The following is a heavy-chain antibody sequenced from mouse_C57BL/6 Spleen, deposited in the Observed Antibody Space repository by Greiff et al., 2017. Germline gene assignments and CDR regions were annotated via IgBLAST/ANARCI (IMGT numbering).Heavy chain of an antibody. CDR3: ARGVDYYGSSYGYFDV. V-gene: IGHV1-80*01. CDR1: GYAFSSYW. J-gene: IGHJ1*03. D-gene: IGHD1-1*01. CDR2: IYPGDGDT. Sequence: QVQLQQSGAELVKPGASVKISCKASGYAFSSYWMNWVKQRPGKGLEWIGQIYPGDGDTNYNGKFKGKATLTADKSSSTAYMQLSSLTSVDSAVYFCARGVDYYGSSYGYFDVWGTGTTVTVSS.